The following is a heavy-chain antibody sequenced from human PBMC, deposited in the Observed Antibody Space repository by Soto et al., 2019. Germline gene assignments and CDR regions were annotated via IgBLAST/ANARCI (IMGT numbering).Heavy chain of an antibody. D-gene: IGHD3-22*01. CDR2: INPNSGGT. J-gene: IGHJ3*02. CDR3: ARDLTYYYDSSGLESDAFDI. V-gene: IGHV1-2*02. CDR1: GYTFTGYY. Sequence: ASVKVSCKASGYTFTGYYMHWLRQARGQWLEWMGWINPNSGGTNYAQKFQGRVTMTRDTSISTAYMELSRLRSDDTAVYYCARDLTYYYDSSGLESDAFDIWGQGTMVT.